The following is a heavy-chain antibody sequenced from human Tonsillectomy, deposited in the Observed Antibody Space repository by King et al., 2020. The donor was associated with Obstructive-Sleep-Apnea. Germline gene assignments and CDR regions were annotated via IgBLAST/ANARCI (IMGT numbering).Heavy chain of an antibody. CDR1: GGSISSNNW. CDR2: IFHTGGT. CDR3: ARGAGYYVDY. D-gene: IGHD6-19*01. Sequence: QLQLQESGPGLVQPSGTLSLTCAVSGGSISSNNWWNWVRQPPGNGLEWIGEIFHTGGTNYNPSLKSRLTISMDKSKNQISLELNSVTAADTAVYYCARGAGYYVDYWGQGTLVSVSS. V-gene: IGHV4-4*02. J-gene: IGHJ4*02.